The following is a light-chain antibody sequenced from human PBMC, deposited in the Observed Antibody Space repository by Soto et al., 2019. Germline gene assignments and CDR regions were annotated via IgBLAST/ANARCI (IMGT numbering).Light chain of an antibody. CDR1: SGDVGAYNY. CDR2: DVN. CDR3: STYSGRSDHYA. V-gene: IGLV2-14*01. Sequence: QSALTQPASVSGSPGQSITISCTGTSGDVGAYNYVSWYQQLPGKAPKLIIYDVNHRPSGVSDRFSGSKSGNTASLTISGLLAEDEDDYYCSTYSGRSDHYAFGAGTKVTVL. J-gene: IGLJ1*01.